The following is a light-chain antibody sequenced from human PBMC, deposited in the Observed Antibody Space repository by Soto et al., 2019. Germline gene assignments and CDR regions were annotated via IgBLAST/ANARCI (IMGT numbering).Light chain of an antibody. J-gene: IGKJ1*01. CDR1: QSVSSN. CDR3: QQYNYWRT. CDR2: GAS. Sequence: EIVMTQSPATLSVSPGERATLSCRASQSVSSNLAWYKQKPGQAPRLLIYGASTRATGIPARFSGSGSGTEFTLTISSLQSEDFAVYYCQQYNYWRTFGQGTKVEIK. V-gene: IGKV3-15*01.